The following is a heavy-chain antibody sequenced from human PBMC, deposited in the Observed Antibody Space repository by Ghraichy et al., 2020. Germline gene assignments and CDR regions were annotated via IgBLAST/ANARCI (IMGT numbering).Heavy chain of an antibody. CDR1: GGSFSGYY. CDR2: INHSGST. Sequence: SQTLSLTCAVYGGSFSGYYWIWIRQPPGKGLEWIGEINHSGSTNYNPSLKSRVTISVDTSKNQFSLKLSSVTAADTAVYYCASGSRRKSGAFDIWGQGTMVTVSS. J-gene: IGHJ3*02. CDR3: ASGSRRKSGAFDI. V-gene: IGHV4-34*01. D-gene: IGHD6-13*01.